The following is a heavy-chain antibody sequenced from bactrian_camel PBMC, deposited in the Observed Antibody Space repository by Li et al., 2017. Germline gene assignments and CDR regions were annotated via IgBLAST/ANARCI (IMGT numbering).Heavy chain of an antibody. Sequence: DVQLVESGGGSVQAGGSLRLSCGASGYTYSSNCMGWFRQAPGKEREGVAFVYFGGSRTYYADSAKGRFTISKDNAKDTLYLEMNSLKPEDTDMYYCAACSDPFFGQGTQVTVS. J-gene: IGHJ4*01. D-gene: IGHD3*01. V-gene: IGHV3S59*01. CDR2: VYFGGSRT. CDR1: GYTYSSNC.